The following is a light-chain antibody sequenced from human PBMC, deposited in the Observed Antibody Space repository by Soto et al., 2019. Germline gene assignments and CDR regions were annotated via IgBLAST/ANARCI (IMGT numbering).Light chain of an antibody. CDR3: QSYDSSLSGYV. CDR1: SSNIGAGYD. J-gene: IGLJ1*01. CDR2: DNS. V-gene: IGLV1-40*01. Sequence: QSVLTQPPSVSGAPGQRVTISCTGSSSNIGAGYDVHWYQQLPGTAPKLLIYDNSNRPSGVPDRFSGSKSGTSASLAITGLQAEDEADYYCQSYDSSLSGYVFGTGTKGTVL.